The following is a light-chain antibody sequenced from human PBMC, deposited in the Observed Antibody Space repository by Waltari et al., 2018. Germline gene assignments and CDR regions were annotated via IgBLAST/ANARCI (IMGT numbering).Light chain of an antibody. CDR1: ESINSD. J-gene: IGKJ1*01. V-gene: IGKV3-11*01. Sequence: PGERATLSCRASESINSDLGWYQQRPGQAPRLVISDASSRATDIPARFSGSGSGTDFTLTISSLEPEDFATYYCQQRHSWPRTFGQGTRLEV. CDR3: QQRHSWPRT. CDR2: DAS.